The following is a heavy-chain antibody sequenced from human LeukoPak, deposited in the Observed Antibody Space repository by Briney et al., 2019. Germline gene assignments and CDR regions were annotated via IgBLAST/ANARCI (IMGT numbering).Heavy chain of an antibody. J-gene: IGHJ4*02. D-gene: IGHD1-26*01. V-gene: IGHV4-4*02. Sequence: PSGTLSLTCAVSGGSISSSNWWSWVRQPPGKGLEWIGEIYHSGSTNYNPSLKSRITISVDKSKNQCSLKLSSVTAADTGVYYCARVTPPELTYYFDYWGQGTLVTVSS. CDR2: IYHSGST. CDR3: ARVTPPELTYYFDY. CDR1: GGSISSSNW.